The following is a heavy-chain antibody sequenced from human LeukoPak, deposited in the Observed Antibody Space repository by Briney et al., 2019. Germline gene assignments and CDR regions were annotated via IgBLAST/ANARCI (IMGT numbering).Heavy chain of an antibody. J-gene: IGHJ6*02. V-gene: IGHV3-11*04. Sequence: GGSLRLSCAASGFTFSDYYMSWIRQAPGKGLEWVSYISSSGSTIYYADSVKGRFTISRDNAKNSLYLQMNSLRAEDTAVYYCATKPSSGYFPYYYGMDVWGQGTTVTVSS. D-gene: IGHD3-22*01. CDR2: ISSSGSTI. CDR1: GFTFSDYY. CDR3: ATKPSSGYFPYYYGMDV.